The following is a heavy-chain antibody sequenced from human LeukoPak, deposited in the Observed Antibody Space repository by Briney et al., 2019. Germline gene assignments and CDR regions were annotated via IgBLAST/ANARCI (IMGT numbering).Heavy chain of an antibody. Sequence: GGSLRLSCAASGFTVSNNYMTWVRQAPGKGLEWVSSIHSGGTRFYAESVKGRFTISRDNSKNTLYLQMNSLRAEDTAVYYCADFAATGDGYWGQGTLVTVSS. D-gene: IGHD2-21*01. CDR3: ADFAATGDGY. V-gene: IGHV3-53*01. J-gene: IGHJ4*02. CDR1: GFTVSNNY. CDR2: IHSGGTR.